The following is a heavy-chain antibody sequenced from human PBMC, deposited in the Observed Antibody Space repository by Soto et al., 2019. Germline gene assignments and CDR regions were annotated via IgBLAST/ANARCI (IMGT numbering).Heavy chain of an antibody. J-gene: IGHJ6*02. D-gene: IGHD2-2*02. Sequence: EVQLVESGGGLVQPGESLRLSCATSGFTFSNFDMHWVRQVPGKGLEWVSAIGAARDPYYLGSVKGRFTISMENAKNSVYLQMNDLRAVDSAVYYWARAYTGRLPRRADYYYAMDVWGQGTTVTVS. V-gene: IGHV3-13*05. CDR1: GFTFSNFD. CDR3: ARAYTGRLPRRADYYYAMDV. CDR2: IGAARDP.